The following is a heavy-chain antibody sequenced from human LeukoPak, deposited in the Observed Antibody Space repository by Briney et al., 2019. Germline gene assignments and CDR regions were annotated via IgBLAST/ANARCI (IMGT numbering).Heavy chain of an antibody. CDR3: ARDPIAAAGPSFDY. CDR2: INHSGST. Sequence: SETLSLTCAVYGGSFSGYYWSWIRQPPGKGLEWIGEINHSGSTNYNPSLKSRVTISVDTSKNQFSLKLSFVTAADTAVYYCARDPIAAAGPSFDYWGQGTLVTVSS. V-gene: IGHV4-34*01. D-gene: IGHD6-13*01. J-gene: IGHJ4*02. CDR1: GGSFSGYY.